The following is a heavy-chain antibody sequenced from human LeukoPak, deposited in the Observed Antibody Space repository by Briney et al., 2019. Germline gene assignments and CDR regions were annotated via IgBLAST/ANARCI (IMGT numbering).Heavy chain of an antibody. J-gene: IGHJ4*02. CDR3: ARGGGGWLPFDY. V-gene: IGHV4-34*01. D-gene: IGHD5-24*01. CDR1: GGSFSGYY. CDR2: INHSGST. Sequence: SETLSLTCAVYGGSFSGYYWSWIRQPPGKGLEWIGEINHSGSTNYNPSLKSRVTISVDTSKNQFSLKLSSVTAADTAVYYCARGGGGWLPFDYWGQGALVTVSS.